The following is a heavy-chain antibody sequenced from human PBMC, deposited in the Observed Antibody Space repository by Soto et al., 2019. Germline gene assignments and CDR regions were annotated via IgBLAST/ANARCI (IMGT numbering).Heavy chain of an antibody. D-gene: IGHD2-15*01. CDR1: GFTFTSSA. V-gene: IGHV1-58*02. CDR2: IVVGSGNT. CDR3: AATEYCSGGSCYLSDAFDI. Sequence: SVKVSCKASGFTFTSSAMQWVRQARGQRLEWIGWIVVGSGNTNYAQKFQERVTITRDMSTSTAYMELSSLRSEDTAVYYCAATEYCSGGSCYLSDAFDIWGQGTMVTVSS. J-gene: IGHJ3*02.